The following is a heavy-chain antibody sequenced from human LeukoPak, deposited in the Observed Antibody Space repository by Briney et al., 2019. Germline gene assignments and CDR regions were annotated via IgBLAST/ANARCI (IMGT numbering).Heavy chain of an antibody. CDR3: ARIGGSGTYWDY. J-gene: IGHJ4*02. Sequence: PGGSLRLSCAASGFTFSDYWMSWVRQAPGKGLEWVANIKYHGSDENYVDSVRGRFTISRDNAKNSLFLQMNRLRAEDTAVYYCARIGGSGTYWDYWGQGTLVTVSS. V-gene: IGHV3-7*01. CDR1: GFTFSDYW. D-gene: IGHD3-10*01. CDR2: IKYHGSDE.